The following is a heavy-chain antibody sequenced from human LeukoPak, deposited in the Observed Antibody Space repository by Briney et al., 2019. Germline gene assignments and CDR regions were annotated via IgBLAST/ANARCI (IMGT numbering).Heavy chain of an antibody. Sequence: GGSLRLSCEASGFTFSTYAMSWVRQAPGKGLEWVSAISDNGGSTYYADSVRGRFTISRDNSKNTVYLQMNSLRAEDTAVYYCAKTHPDFWSGYDYFDYWGQGTLVTVSS. J-gene: IGHJ4*02. CDR3: AKTHPDFWSGYDYFDY. CDR1: GFTFSTYA. V-gene: IGHV3-23*01. D-gene: IGHD3-3*01. CDR2: ISDNGGST.